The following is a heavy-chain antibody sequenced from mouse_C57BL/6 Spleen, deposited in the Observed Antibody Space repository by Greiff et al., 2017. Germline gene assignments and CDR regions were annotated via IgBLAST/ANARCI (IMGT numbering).Heavy chain of an antibody. Sequence: VQLLQSGAELMKPGASVKLSCKATGYTFTGYWIDWVKQRPGHGLEWIGYIFPGSGSTNYNDTFKGKVTIPEDTSSNTAYMQLSSLTAEDTAIYYCARLEYAIDCLGPGTSVPGS. CDR3: ARLEYAIDC. CDR1: GYTFTGYW. J-gene: IGHJ4*01. V-gene: IGHV1-9*01. CDR2: IFPGSGST.